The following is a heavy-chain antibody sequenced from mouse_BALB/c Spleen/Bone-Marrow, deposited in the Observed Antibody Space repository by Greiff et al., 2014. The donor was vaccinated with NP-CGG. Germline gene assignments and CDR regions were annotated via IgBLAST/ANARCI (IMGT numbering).Heavy chain of an antibody. J-gene: IGHJ2*01. V-gene: IGHV1-53*01. CDR1: GYTFTSYD. CDR3: TRRLGRFYFDY. CDR2: INPSNGGT. Sequence: VKLVESGPELVKPGASVKLSCKASGYTFTSYDMYWMKQRPGQGLEWIGKINPSNGGTDFNEKFKSKATLTVDRSSNTAYMQLSSLTSDDSSVYYCTRRLGRFYFDYWGQGTTLTVSS. D-gene: IGHD4-1*01.